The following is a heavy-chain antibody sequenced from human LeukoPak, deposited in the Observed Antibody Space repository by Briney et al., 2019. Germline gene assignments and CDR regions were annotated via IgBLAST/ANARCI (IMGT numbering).Heavy chain of an antibody. J-gene: IGHJ6*03. CDR2: IVHSGST. CDR3: ARTLRSRIKFTLVRGVSPADYNYYYLDV. Sequence: SDTVSPMCAVYGGSFSDYRWTWTRQPPGEGREWIGEIVHSGSTNYHPSLKSRVSISADTSKNQFSLKMRYVTAADTAVYFCARTLRSRIKFTLVRGVSPADYNYYYLDVWGKGSTVTVPS. CDR1: GGSFSDYR. D-gene: IGHD3-10*01. V-gene: IGHV4-34*12.